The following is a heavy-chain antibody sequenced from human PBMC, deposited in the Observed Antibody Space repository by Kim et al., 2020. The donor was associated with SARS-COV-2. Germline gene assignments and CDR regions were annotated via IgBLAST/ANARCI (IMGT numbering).Heavy chain of an antibody. Sequence: GGSLRLSCAASGFIFSNYGMHWVRQAPGKGLEWVAIISFDGSNEYYAYAVKGRFTISRENSKNTLYLQINSLIAEDMAVYYCTKGRIQTGISPDYWGQGTLVTVSS. D-gene: IGHD5-18*01. V-gene: IGHV3-30*18. CDR1: GFIFSNYG. CDR2: ISFDGSNE. J-gene: IGHJ4*02. CDR3: TKGRIQTGISPDY.